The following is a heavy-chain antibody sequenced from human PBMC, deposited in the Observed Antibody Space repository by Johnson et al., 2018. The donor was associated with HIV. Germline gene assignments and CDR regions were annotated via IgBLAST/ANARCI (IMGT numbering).Heavy chain of an antibody. J-gene: IGHJ3*02. CDR2: TSYDGSNK. D-gene: IGHD6-19*01. CDR1: GFTFSSYA. Sequence: QVQLVESGGGVVQPGRSLRLSCAASGFTFSSYAMHWVRQAPGKGLEWVAVTSYDGSNKYYADSVKGRFTISRDNSKNTLYLQMNSLRAEDTAVDYCAQEGSAVAVGFDIWGQGTMVTVSS. V-gene: IGHV3-30-3*01. CDR3: AQEGSAVAVGFDI.